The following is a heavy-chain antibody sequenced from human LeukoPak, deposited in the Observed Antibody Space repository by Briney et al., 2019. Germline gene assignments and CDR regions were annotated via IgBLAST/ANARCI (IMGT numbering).Heavy chain of an antibody. CDR1: GFPFDDFA. Sequence: PGGSLRLSCAASGFPFDDFAMHWVRQPPGKGLEWVSGISWNSAVIDYADSVRGRFSVSRDNAKNSLYLEMNSLKPEDTALYYCAKGPSRGCSGDCSHFWGQGALVNVSS. V-gene: IGHV3-9*01. D-gene: IGHD2-21*02. CDR2: ISWNSAVI. J-gene: IGHJ4*02. CDR3: AKGPSRGCSGDCSHF.